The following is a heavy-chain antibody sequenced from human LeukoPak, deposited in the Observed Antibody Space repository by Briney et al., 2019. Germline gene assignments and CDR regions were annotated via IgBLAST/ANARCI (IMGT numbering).Heavy chain of an antibody. CDR2: IYSGGDT. J-gene: IGHJ6*03. Sequence: PSETLSLTCAVSGGSISSYYWGWIRQPPGKGLEWIGYIYSGGDTNYNPSLKSRVTISVDTSKNQFSLNLSPVTAADTAVYYCARKSRSNSYYYYMDVWGKGTTVTVSS. CDR3: ARKSRSNSYYYYMDV. V-gene: IGHV4-59*01. D-gene: IGHD1-26*01. CDR1: GGSISSYY.